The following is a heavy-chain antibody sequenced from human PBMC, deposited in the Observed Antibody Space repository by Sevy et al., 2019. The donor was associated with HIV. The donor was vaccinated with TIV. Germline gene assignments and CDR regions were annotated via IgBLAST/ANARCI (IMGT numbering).Heavy chain of an antibody. CDR1: GGSFSGYY. CDR3: ARGRRYSGYAAGRAPLWFDP. D-gene: IGHD5-12*01. CDR2: INHSGST. V-gene: IGHV4-34*01. J-gene: IGHJ5*02. Sequence: SETLSLTCAVYGGSFSGYYWSWIRQPPGKGLEWIGEINHSGSTNYNPSLKSRVTISVDTSKNQFSLMLSSVTAADTAVYYCARGRRYSGYAAGRAPLWFDPWGQGTLVTVSS.